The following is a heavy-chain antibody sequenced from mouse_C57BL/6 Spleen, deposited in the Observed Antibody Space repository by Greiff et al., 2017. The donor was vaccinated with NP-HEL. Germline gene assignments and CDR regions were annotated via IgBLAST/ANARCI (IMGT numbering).Heavy chain of an antibody. CDR2: ISDGGSYT. V-gene: IGHV5-4*01. D-gene: IGHD4-1*01. Sequence: EVQLVESGGGLVKPGGSLKLSCAASGFTFSSYAMSWVRQTPEKRLEWVATISDGGSYTYYPDNVKGRFTISRDNAKNNLYLQMSHLKSEDTAMYYCARDRLTGVFDYWGQGTTLTVSS. CDR3: ARDRLTGVFDY. CDR1: GFTFSSYA. J-gene: IGHJ2*01.